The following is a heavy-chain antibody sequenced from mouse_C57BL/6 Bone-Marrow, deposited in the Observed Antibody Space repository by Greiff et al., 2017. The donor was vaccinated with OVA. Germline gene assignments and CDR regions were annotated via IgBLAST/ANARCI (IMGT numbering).Heavy chain of an antibody. CDR3: ARTITTVVAGGFDY. CDR1: GYTFTSYW. CDR2: IHPNSGST. V-gene: IGHV1-64*01. J-gene: IGHJ2*01. Sequence: QVQLQQPGAELVKPGASVKLSCKASGYTFTSYWMHLVKQRPGQGLEWIGMIHPNSGSTNYNEKFKSKATLTVDKSSSTAYMQLSSLTSEDSAVYYCARTITTVVAGGFDYWGQGTTLTVSS. D-gene: IGHD1-1*01.